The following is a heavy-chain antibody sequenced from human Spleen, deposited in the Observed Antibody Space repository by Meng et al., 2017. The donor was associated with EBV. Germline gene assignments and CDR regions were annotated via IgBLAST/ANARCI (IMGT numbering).Heavy chain of an antibody. D-gene: IGHD2-21*01. J-gene: IGHJ5*02. CDR2: IYLNDDK. CDR3: AHLLTCGGDCYSWIAP. CDR1: GFSLSYDGVG. Sequence: ISLKYAGPTRVKPAQPLTLTFTFSGFSLSYDGVGVGWIRPPPGKALDWLALIYLNDDKPYSPSLKIRLTITKDTPKNQVLLAMTNVDPVDTATYYCAHLLTCGGDCYSWIAPWGQGTLVTVSS. V-gene: IGHV2-5*01.